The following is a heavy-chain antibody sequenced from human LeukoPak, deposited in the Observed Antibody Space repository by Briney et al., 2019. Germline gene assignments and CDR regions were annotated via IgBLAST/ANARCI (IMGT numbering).Heavy chain of an antibody. J-gene: IGHJ4*02. D-gene: IGHD3-22*01. Sequence: ASVKVDSKAYAYTFINYGISRKRQAPGQWLECPGWISAYNGNTDYAQNFQGKMTMTTDTSTGQAYIELRSLTSDDSDDQYGPRCEYNAGWLLPHFDYWGQGTLVTVSS. V-gene: IGHV1-18*01. CDR1: AYTFINYG. CDR2: ISAYNGNT. CDR3: PRCEYNAGWLLPHFDY.